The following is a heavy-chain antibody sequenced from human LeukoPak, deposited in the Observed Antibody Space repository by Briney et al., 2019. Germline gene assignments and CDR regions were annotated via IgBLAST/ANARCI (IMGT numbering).Heavy chain of an antibody. V-gene: IGHV4-34*01. CDR2: INHSGST. D-gene: IGHD6-6*01. CDR1: GGSFSDHY. CDR3: AKTPTALVRGGYYFDN. J-gene: IGHJ4*02. Sequence: PSETLSLTCAVYGGSFSDHYWSWIRQPPGKGLEWIGDINHSGSTDYNPSLESRVTMSVDTSKNQFSLKLSSVTAADTAVYYCAKTPTALVRGGYYFDNWGQGTLVTVSS.